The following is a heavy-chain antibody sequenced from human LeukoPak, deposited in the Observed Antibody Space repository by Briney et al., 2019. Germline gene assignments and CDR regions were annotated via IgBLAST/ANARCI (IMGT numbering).Heavy chain of an antibody. CDR3: ARGPTDRGYYYKWFDP. Sequence: PSETLSLTCAVYGGSFSGYYWSWIRQPPGKGLERIGEINHTGSTNYNPSLKTRVTISVDTSKNQFSLKLSSVTAADTAVYYCARGPTDRGYYYKWFDPWGQGTLVTVSS. CDR1: GGSFSGYY. J-gene: IGHJ5*02. CDR2: INHTGST. D-gene: IGHD3-3*01. V-gene: IGHV4-34*01.